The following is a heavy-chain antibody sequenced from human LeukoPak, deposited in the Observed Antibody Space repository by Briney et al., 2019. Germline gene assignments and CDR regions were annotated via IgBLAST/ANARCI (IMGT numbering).Heavy chain of an antibody. J-gene: IGHJ4*02. CDR1: GGSISSSSYY. V-gene: IGHV4-39*07. CDR2: MYSSGST. CDR3: ARSGSGYLRYYFDY. D-gene: IGHD5-12*01. Sequence: SETLSLPCTVSGGSISSSSYYWGWIRQPPGKGLEWIGSMYSSGSTYYNPSLKSRVTISVDTSKNQFSLKLSSVTAADTAVYYCARSGSGYLRYYFDYWGQGTLVTVSS.